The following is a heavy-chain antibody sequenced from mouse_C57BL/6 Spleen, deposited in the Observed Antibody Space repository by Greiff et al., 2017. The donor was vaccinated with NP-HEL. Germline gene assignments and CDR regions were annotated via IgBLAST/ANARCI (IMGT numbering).Heavy chain of an antibody. CDR1: GYTFTSYW. CDR2: IDPNSGGT. J-gene: IGHJ4*01. CDR3: ARGRTTGPYYAMDY. Sequence: QVQLQQSGAELVKPGASVKLSCKASGYTFTSYWMHWVKQRPGRGLEWIGRIDPNSGGTKYNEKFKSKATLTVDKPSSTAYMQLSSLTSEDSAVYYGARGRTTGPYYAMDYWGQGTSVTVSS. V-gene: IGHV1-72*01. D-gene: IGHD1-1*01.